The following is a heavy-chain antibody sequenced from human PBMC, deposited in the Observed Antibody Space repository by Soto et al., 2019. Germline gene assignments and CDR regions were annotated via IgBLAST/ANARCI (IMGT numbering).Heavy chain of an antibody. D-gene: IGHD5-12*01. CDR3: ARGIVATYYYYGMDV. Sequence: QVQLQESGPGLVKPSQTLSLTCTVSGGSISSGGYYWSWIRQHPGKGLEWMGYIYYSGSTYYTPSLKSRVTISVDPSKNQFSLKLSSVTAADTAVYYCARGIVATYYYYGMDVWGQGTTVTVSS. V-gene: IGHV4-31*03. CDR2: IYYSGST. J-gene: IGHJ6*02. CDR1: GGSISSGGYY.